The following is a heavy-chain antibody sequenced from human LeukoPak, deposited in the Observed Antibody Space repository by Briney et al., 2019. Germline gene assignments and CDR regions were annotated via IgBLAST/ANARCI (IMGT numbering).Heavy chain of an antibody. CDR3: ARAPQYDPHAFDI. Sequence: ASVKVSCKASGYTFSSYGLSWVRQAPGQGLEWMGWISAYNGNTNYARKVRGRVTLTTDTSTSTAYMELKSLRSDDTAVYYCARAPQYDPHAFDIWGQGTMVTVSS. CDR1: GYTFSSYG. J-gene: IGHJ3*02. V-gene: IGHV1-18*01. CDR2: ISAYNGNT. D-gene: IGHD2/OR15-2a*01.